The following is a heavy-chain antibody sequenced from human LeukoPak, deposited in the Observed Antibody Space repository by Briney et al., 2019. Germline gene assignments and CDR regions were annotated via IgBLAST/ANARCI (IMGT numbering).Heavy chain of an antibody. CDR1: GFIFSSYD. J-gene: IGHJ4*02. D-gene: IGHD1-26*01. Sequence: GGSLRLSCAASGFIFSSYDMSWVRQAPGKGLEWVSVIYSGGDTYYADSVKGRFTISRDNSKSTLILQMNSLRVEDTALYYCTKRVKYGGTWDHFADWGQGTLVTVSS. CDR3: TKRVKYGGTWDHFAD. V-gene: IGHV3-53*01. CDR2: IYSGGDT.